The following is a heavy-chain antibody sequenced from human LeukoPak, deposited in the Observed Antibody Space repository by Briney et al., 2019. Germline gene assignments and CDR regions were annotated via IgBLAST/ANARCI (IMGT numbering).Heavy chain of an antibody. CDR3: ANSYAPSLYFTNWYPAY. J-gene: IGHJ4*02. Sequence: GGSLILSCAASGCTFSSYAMSWGRQAPRKGLEGVSGLIDNGASTYYADSVKARVTISRDNSKNTLYLQMNRLRADDTAVYYCANSYAPSLYFTNWYPAYWGQGALVTVSS. CDR2: LIDNGAST. D-gene: IGHD1-1*01. V-gene: IGHV3-23*01. CDR1: GCTFSSYA.